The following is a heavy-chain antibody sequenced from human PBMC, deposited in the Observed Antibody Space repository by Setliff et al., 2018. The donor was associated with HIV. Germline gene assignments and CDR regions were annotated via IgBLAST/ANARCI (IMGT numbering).Heavy chain of an antibody. Sequence: GASVKVSFKASGYTFTGYYMRWVRQAPGQGLEWMGWINSHSGDTNYAQKFQDRVTMTRDTSTNTAYMELRSLRSDDTAVYYCARDNVRGPTNAMDVWGQGTTVTVSS. CDR2: INSHSGDT. CDR3: ARDNVRGPTNAMDV. CDR1: GYTFTGYY. V-gene: IGHV1-2*02. D-gene: IGHD3-10*01. J-gene: IGHJ6*02.